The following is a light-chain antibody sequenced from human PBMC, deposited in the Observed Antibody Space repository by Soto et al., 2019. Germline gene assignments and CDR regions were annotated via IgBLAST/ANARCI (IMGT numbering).Light chain of an antibody. J-gene: IGKJ5*01. V-gene: IGKV3-15*01. CDR1: QSVGSN. CDR3: QQYNNWS. Sequence: EVVLTHSPVTLSLSPCERATLSCRASQSVGSNLAWYQQKPGQAPRLLIYAASTRATGIPARFSGSGSGTEFTLTISSLQSEDFAVYYCQQYNNWSFGQGTRLEIK. CDR2: AAS.